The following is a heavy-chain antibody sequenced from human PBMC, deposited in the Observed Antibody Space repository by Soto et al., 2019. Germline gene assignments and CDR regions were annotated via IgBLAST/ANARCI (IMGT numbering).Heavy chain of an antibody. CDR3: ARAMHDLWSGHNTFDF. Sequence: QVQLQESGPRLVKPSQTLSLTCTVSGASISSADYYWTWIRQLPGKGLEWIGFIYHNGRTEFNTPYHPSLTSLVTISAGTSKNQFSLKLSSVTAADTAVYYCARAMHDLWSGHNTFDFWGQGTQVTVSS. J-gene: IGHJ4*02. V-gene: IGHV4-31*01. CDR2: IYHNGRT. D-gene: IGHD3-3*01. CDR1: GASISSADYY.